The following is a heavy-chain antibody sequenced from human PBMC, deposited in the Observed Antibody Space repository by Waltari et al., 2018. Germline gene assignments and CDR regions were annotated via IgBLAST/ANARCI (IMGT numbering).Heavy chain of an antibody. D-gene: IGHD7-27*01. V-gene: IGHV4-61*02. CDR3: ARGDWGLGAFDI. CDR2: IYTSGST. CDR1: GASLTRGCSY. J-gene: IGHJ3*02. Sequence: QVQLQESGPGLVKPSQTLSLTFTVPGASLTRGCSYWPWLRPPAGKGLEWIGRIYTSGSTNYNPSLKSRVTISVDTSKNQFSLKLSSVTAADTAVYYCARGDWGLGAFDIWGQGTMVTVSS.